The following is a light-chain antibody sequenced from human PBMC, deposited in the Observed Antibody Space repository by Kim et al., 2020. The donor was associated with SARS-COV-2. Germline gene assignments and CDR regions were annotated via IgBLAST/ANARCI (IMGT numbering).Light chain of an antibody. J-gene: IGKJ1*01. CDR3: QQYNNFWT. V-gene: IGKV3-15*01. CDR1: QYISSN. Sequence: EIVMTQSPATLSVSPGERATLSCRASQYISSNLAWYQQKPGQSPRLLIYGASTRATGIPARFSGSGSGTDFTLTISSLQSEDFAIYFCQQYNNFWTFGQGTKLEI. CDR2: GAS.